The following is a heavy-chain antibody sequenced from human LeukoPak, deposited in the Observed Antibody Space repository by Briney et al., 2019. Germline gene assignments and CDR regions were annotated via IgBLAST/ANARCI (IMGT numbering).Heavy chain of an antibody. CDR3: ARDARWSQSYYYGMDV. D-gene: IGHD2-8*01. V-gene: IGHV3-21*01. Sequence: GGSLRLSCAASGFTFSSYSMNWVRQAPGKGLEWVSSISSSSSYIYYADSVKGRFTISRDNAKNSLYLQMNSLRAEDTAVYYCARDARWSQSYYYGMDVWGQGTTVTVSS. CDR2: ISSSSSYI. J-gene: IGHJ6*02. CDR1: GFTFSSYS.